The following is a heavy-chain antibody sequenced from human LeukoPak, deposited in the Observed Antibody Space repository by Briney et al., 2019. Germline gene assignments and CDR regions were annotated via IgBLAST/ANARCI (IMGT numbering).Heavy chain of an antibody. V-gene: IGHV4-59*08. J-gene: IGHJ6*03. D-gene: IGHD1-20*01. CDR3: ASGFNLEYYYYYYMDV. CDR1: GGSISSYY. CDR2: IYYIGST. Sequence: MSSETLSLTCTVSGGSISSYYWSWIRQPPGKGLEWIGYIYYIGSTNYNPSLKSRVTISVDTSKNQFPLKLSSVTAADTAVYYCASGFNLEYYYYYYMDVWGKGTTVTISS.